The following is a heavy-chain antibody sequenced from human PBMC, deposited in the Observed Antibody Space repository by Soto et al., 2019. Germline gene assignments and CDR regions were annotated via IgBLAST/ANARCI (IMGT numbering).Heavy chain of an antibody. CDR1: GYTFTSYG. J-gene: IGHJ3*02. Sequence: ASVKVSCKASGYTFTSYGISWVRQAPGQGLEWMGWSSAYNGNTNYAQKLQGRVTMTTDTSTSTAYMELRSLRSDDTAVYYCARDLVSYTVTPDAFDIWGQGTMVTVS. V-gene: IGHV1-18*01. CDR3: ARDLVSYTVTPDAFDI. CDR2: SSAYNGNT. D-gene: IGHD4-4*01.